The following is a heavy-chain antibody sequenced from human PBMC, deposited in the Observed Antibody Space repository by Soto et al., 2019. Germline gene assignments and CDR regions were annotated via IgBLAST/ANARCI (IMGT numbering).Heavy chain of an antibody. CDR2: ISGSGGST. V-gene: IGHV3-23*01. J-gene: IGHJ6*02. CDR3: AKHEWAAAGFLGGYYYYAMDV. CDR1: EFTFSSYA. Sequence: AGGSLRLSCAASEFTFSSYAMSWVRQAPGKGLEWVSAISGSGGSTYYADSVKGRFTISRDNSKNTLYLQMNSLRAEDTAIYYCAKHEWAAAGFLGGYYYYAMDVWGQGTTVTVSS. D-gene: IGHD6-13*01.